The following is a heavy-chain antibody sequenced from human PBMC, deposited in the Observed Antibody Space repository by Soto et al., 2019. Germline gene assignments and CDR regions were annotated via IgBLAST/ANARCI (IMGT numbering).Heavy chain of an antibody. J-gene: IGHJ6*03. CDR3: ARDTTPAAGLYYYYYMDV. CDR1: GYTFTSYA. CDR2: INAGNGNT. D-gene: IGHD6-13*01. V-gene: IGHV1-3*01. Sequence: ASVKVSCKASGYTFTSYAMHWVRQAPGQRLEWMGWINAGNGNTKYSQKFQGRVTITRDTSASTAYMELSSLRSEDTAVYYCARDTTPAAGLYYYYYMDVWGKGTTVTVSS.